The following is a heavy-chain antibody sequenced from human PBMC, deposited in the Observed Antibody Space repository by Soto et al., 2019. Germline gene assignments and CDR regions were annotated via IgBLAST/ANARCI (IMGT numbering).Heavy chain of an antibody. CDR2: ISGSGGST. Sequence: GGSLRLSCAASGFTFSSYAMSWVRQAPGKGLEWVSAISGSGGSTYYADSVKGRFTISRDNSKNTLYLQMNSLRAEDTAVYSGAKAAWYYDFWSGFPGSAAYYFDYWGQGTLVTVSS. V-gene: IGHV3-23*01. D-gene: IGHD3-3*01. CDR3: AKAAWYYDFWSGFPGSAAYYFDY. CDR1: GFTFSSYA. J-gene: IGHJ4*02.